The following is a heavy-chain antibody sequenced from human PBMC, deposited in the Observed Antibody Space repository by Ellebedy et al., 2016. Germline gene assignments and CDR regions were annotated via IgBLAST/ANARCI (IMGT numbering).Heavy chain of an antibody. V-gene: IGHV1-18*01. CDR3: ARDRPYGSGRNTTYYYYYYGMDV. D-gene: IGHD3-10*01. J-gene: IGHJ6*02. CDR1: GYTFTSYG. CDR2: ISAYNGNT. Sequence: ASVKVSCXASGYTFTSYGISWVRQAPGQGLEWMGWISAYNGNTNYAQKLQGRVTMTTDTSTSTAYMELRSLRSDDTAVYYCARDRPYGSGRNTTYYYYYYGMDVWGQGTTVTVSS.